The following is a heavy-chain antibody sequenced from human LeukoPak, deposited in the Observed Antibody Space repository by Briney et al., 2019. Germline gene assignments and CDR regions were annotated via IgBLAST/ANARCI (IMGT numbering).Heavy chain of an antibody. CDR1: GYSISSGYY. CDR2: IYHSGST. CDR3: ARAYRSSWYANWFDP. Sequence: SETLSLTCTVSGYSISSGYYWGWIRQPPGKGLEWIGSIYHSGSTYYNLSLKSRVTISVDTSKNQFSLKLSSVTAADTAVYFCARAYRSSWYANWFDPWGQGTLVTVSS. V-gene: IGHV4-38-2*02. D-gene: IGHD6-13*01. J-gene: IGHJ5*02.